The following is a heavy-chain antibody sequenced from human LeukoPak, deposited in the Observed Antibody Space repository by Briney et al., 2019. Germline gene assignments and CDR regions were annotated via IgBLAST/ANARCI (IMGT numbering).Heavy chain of an antibody. CDR1: GGTFSSYA. CDR2: IIPIFGTA. CDR3: ARTYYDSSGYTNWFDP. J-gene: IGHJ5*02. V-gene: IGHV1-69*05. Sequence: SVKVSCKASGGTFSSYAISWVRQAPGQGLEWMGGIIPIFGTANYAQKFQGRVAITTDESTSTAYMELSSLRSEDTAVYYCARTYYDSSGYTNWFDPWGQGTLVTVSS. D-gene: IGHD3-22*01.